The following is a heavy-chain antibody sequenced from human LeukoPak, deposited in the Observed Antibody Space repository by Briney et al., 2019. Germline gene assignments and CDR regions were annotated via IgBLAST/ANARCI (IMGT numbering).Heavy chain of an antibody. CDR3: ARLIAVAGTEPDY. CDR2: ISSSSSYR. CDR1: GFTFTDYY. D-gene: IGHD6-19*01. V-gene: IGHV3-11*03. J-gene: IGHJ4*02. Sequence: PGGSLRLSCAATGFTFTDYYLSWIRQAPGKGLEWVSYISSSSSYRIHAASVKGRFTISRDNSKNTLFLQMNSLRAEDTAMYYCARLIAVAGTEPDYWGQGTLVTVSS.